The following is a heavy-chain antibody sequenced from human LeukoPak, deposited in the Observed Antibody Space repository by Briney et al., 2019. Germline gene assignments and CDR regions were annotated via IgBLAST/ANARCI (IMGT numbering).Heavy chain of an antibody. CDR3: ARGNYRSDYFDY. Sequence: SQTLSLTCAISGDSVSSNSAAWNWIRQSPSRGLEWLGRTYYMSKWYNDYAVSVISRITINPDTSKNQFSPQLNSVTPEDTAVYYCARGNYRSDYFDYWGQGTLVTVSS. D-gene: IGHD3-16*02. CDR1: GDSVSSNSAA. V-gene: IGHV6-1*01. CDR2: TYYMSKWYN. J-gene: IGHJ4*02.